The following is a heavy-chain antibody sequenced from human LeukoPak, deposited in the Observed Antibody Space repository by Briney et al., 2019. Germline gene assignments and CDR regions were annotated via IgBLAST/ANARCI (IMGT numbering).Heavy chain of an antibody. CDR2: INPNSGGT. D-gene: IGHD2-15*01. V-gene: IGHV1-2*04. CDR3: ARGYCSGGSCYAHDY. J-gene: IGHJ4*02. CDR1: GYTFTGYY. Sequence: GASVKVSCKASGYTFTGYYMHWVRQAPGQGLEWMGWINPNSGGTNYAHKFQGWVTMTRDTSISTAYMELSRLRSDDTAVYYCARGYCSGGSCYAHDYWGQGTLVTVSS.